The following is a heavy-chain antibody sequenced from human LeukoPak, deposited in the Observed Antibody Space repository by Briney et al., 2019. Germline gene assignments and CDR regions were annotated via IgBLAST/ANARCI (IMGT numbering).Heavy chain of an antibody. CDR1: GYSFTSYW. D-gene: IGHD3-10*01. V-gene: IGHV5-51*01. J-gene: IGHJ2*01. Sequence: GESLKISCKGSGYSFTSYWIGWVRQMPGKGLEWMGIIYPGDSDTRYSPSFQGQVTISADKSISTAYLQWSSLKASDTAIYYCARLHGSGTYYLWYFDLWGRGTLVTVSS. CDR2: IYPGDSDT. CDR3: ARLHGSGTYYLWYFDL.